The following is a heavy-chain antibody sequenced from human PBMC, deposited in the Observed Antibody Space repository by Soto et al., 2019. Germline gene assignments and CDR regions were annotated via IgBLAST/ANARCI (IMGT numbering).Heavy chain of an antibody. Sequence: ASVKVSCKASGYTFTSYDINWVRQATGQGLEWMGWMNPNSGNTGYAQKFQGRVTMTRNTSISTAYMELSSLRSEDTAVYYCARGFTVAAAGSTPFDDWGQGTLVTVSS. CDR2: MNPNSGNT. CDR3: ARGFTVAAAGSTPFDD. D-gene: IGHD6-13*01. V-gene: IGHV1-8*01. CDR1: GYTFTSYD. J-gene: IGHJ4*02.